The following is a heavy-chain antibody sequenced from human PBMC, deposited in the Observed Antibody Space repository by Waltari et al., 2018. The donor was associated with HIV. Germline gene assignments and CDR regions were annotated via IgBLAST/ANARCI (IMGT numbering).Heavy chain of an antibody. Sequence: QVQLQESGPGLVKPSQTLSLTCTVSGGSISSGSYYWRWIRQPAGKGLEWIGRIYPSGSTNSNPDLKSRATISVDTSKNQCSLKLASVTAAVTAVYYCATDERYYDSSGYFNWFDPWGQGTLVTVSS. CDR1: GGSISSGSYY. CDR3: ATDERYYDSSGYFNWFDP. D-gene: IGHD3-22*01. J-gene: IGHJ5*02. CDR2: IYPSGST. V-gene: IGHV4-61*02.